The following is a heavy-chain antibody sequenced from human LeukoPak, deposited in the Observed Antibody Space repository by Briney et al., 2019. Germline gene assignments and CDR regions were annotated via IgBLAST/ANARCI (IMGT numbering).Heavy chain of an antibody. J-gene: IGHJ3*02. CDR1: GFTVSSNY. V-gene: IGHV3-53*01. CDR2: IYSGGST. Sequence: LTGGSLRLSCAASGFTVSSNYMRWVRQAPGKGLEWVSVIYSGGSTCYADSVKGRFTISRDNSKNTLYLQMNSLRAEDTAVYYCARETPHGPSYAFDIWGKGTTVTVSS. CDR3: ARETPHGPSYAFDI. D-gene: IGHD4-17*01.